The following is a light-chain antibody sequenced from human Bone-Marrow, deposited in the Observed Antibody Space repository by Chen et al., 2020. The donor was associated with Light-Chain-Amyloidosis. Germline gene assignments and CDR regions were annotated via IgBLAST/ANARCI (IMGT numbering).Light chain of an antibody. V-gene: IGLV2-14*03. CDR2: DVS. J-gene: IGLJ3*02. CDR3: SSYTRSSALV. CDR1: SSEVGGYNY. Sequence: QSALTQPASVSGSPGQSLTISCTGTSSEVGGYNYVSWSQQHPGKAPKLIIFDVSNRPAGVSNRSSGSECGYTASLPIRGLRAEDEADYCCSSYTRSSALVLGGGTKLTVL.